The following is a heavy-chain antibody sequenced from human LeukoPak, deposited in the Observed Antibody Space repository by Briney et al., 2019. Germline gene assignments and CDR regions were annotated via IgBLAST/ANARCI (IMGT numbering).Heavy chain of an antibody. V-gene: IGHV1-18*01. CDR2: ISGNNGNT. Sequence: GASVKVSCKASGYTFTTYGIGWVRQAPGQGLEWMGWISGNNGNTNYAQKFQGRVTMTRETSTSTAYMELRSLRSDDTAVYYCARTSHESVLWWSGPWGQGTLVNVSS. J-gene: IGHJ5*02. D-gene: IGHD2-21*01. CDR3: ARTSHESVLWWSGP. CDR1: GYTFTTYG.